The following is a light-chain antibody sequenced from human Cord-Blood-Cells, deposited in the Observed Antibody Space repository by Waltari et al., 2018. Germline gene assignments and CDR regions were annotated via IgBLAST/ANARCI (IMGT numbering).Light chain of an antibody. CDR3: MIWHSSAWV. J-gene: IGLJ3*02. V-gene: IGLV5-45*02. Sequence: QAVLTQPSSLSASPGASASLTCTLRSGINVGTYRIYWYQQKPGSPPQYLLRYKSDSDKQQGCGGPSRFSGSKDASANAGILLISGLQSEDEADYYFMIWHSSAWVFGGGTKLTVL. CDR1: SGINVGTYR. CDR2: YKSDSDK.